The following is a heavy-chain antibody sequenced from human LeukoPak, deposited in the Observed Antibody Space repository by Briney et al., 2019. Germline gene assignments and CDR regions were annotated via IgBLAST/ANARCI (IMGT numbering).Heavy chain of an antibody. J-gene: IGHJ4*02. CDR2: ISGRGGSP. Sequence: AGGSLRLSCAASEFTFSSYAMSWVRQAPGKGLEWVSAISGRGGSPYYADSVKGRFTISRDNSKNTLYLQMNSLRADDTAVYYCAKGSRGSYYGSYYDYWGQGTLVAVSS. CDR3: AKGSRGSYYGSYYDY. D-gene: IGHD1-26*01. CDR1: EFTFSSYA. V-gene: IGHV3-23*01.